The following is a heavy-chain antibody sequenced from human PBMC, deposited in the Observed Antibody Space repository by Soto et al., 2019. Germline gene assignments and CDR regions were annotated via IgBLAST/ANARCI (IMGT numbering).Heavy chain of an antibody. CDR1: GFSLSTGGVG. CDR2: IYWDYDK. Sequence: QITLKESGPPLVKPTQTLTLTCTISGFSLSTGGVGVGWIRQSPGKALEWLALIYWDYDKRYSPSLKSRLTITKDTSKNQVVLTMINMDPVDTATYYCVHSRCGGDCLQSYSSHYYYGMDVWGQGTTVTVSS. D-gene: IGHD2-21*02. V-gene: IGHV2-5*02. CDR3: VHSRCGGDCLQSYSSHYYYGMDV. J-gene: IGHJ6*02.